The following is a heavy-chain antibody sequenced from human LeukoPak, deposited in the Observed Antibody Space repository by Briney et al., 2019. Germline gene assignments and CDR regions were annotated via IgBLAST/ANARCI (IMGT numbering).Heavy chain of an antibody. J-gene: IGHJ5*02. D-gene: IGHD2-15*01. Sequence: GRSLRLSCAASGFTFSSYAMHWVRQAPGKGLEWVAVISYDGSNKYYAGSVKGRFTISRDNSKNTLYLQMNSLRAEDTAVYYCANSGGSCYYGCWFDPWGQGTLVTVSS. CDR2: ISYDGSNK. CDR1: GFTFSSYA. V-gene: IGHV3-30*04. CDR3: ANSGGSCYYGCWFDP.